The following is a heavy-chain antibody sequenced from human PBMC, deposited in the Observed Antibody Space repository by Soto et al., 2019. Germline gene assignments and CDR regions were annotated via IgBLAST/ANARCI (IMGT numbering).Heavy chain of an antibody. CDR1: GYTFTSYA. V-gene: IGHV1-3*01. Sequence: QVQLVQSGAEVKKPGASVKVSCKASGYTFTSYAMHWVRQAPGQRLEWMGWINAGNGNTKYSQKFQGRVTITRDTSASTAYMELSSLRSEDTAVYYCARGVRYFDWPNDAFDIWGQGTMVTVSS. CDR2: INAGNGNT. J-gene: IGHJ3*02. CDR3: ARGVRYFDWPNDAFDI. D-gene: IGHD3-9*01.